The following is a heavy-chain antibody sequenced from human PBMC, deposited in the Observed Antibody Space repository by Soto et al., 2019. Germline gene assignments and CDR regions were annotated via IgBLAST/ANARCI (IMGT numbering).Heavy chain of an antibody. CDR1: GDSVSTNSGA. D-gene: IGHD6-19*01. CDR3: ARDAPNSNGWFSCFGY. J-gene: IGHJ4*02. Sequence: PSQTLSLTCAISGDSVSTNSGAWSWIRQSPSRGLEWLGRTYYRSKWYHDYAVSVKSRISIYPDTSKNQFSLQLNSVTPEDTAVYYCARDAPNSNGWFSCFGYWGQGILVTVSS. V-gene: IGHV6-1*01. CDR2: TYYRSKWYH.